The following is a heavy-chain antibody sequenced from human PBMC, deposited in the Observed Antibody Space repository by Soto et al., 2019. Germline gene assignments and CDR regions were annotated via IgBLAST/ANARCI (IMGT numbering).Heavy chain of an antibody. D-gene: IGHD3-10*01. CDR3: ARLHDYGSNWSDP. CDR1: GFTFSDYY. V-gene: IGHV3-11*01. CDR2: ISSSGSTI. Sequence: GGSLRLSCAASGFTFSDYYMSWIRQAPGKGLEWVSYISSSGSTIYYADSVKGRFTISRDNAKNSLYLQMNSLRAEDTAVYYCARLHDYGSNWSDPWGQGTLVTVSS. J-gene: IGHJ5*02.